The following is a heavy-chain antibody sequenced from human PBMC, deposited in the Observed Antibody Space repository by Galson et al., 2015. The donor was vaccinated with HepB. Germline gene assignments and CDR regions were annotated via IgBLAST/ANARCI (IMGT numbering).Heavy chain of an antibody. Sequence: ETLSLTCAVYGGSFSGYYWSWIRQPPGKGLEWIGEINHSGSTNYNPSLKSRVTISVDTSKNQFSLKLNSVTAADTAVYYCARSPPYDFWSGSYYYYYGMDVWGQGTTVTVSS. J-gene: IGHJ6*02. V-gene: IGHV4-34*01. CDR1: GGSFSGYY. D-gene: IGHD3-3*01. CDR3: ARSPPYDFWSGSYYYYYGMDV. CDR2: INHSGST.